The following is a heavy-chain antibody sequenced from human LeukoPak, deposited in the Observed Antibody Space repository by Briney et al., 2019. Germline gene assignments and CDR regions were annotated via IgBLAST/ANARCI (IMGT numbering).Heavy chain of an antibody. D-gene: IGHD2-21*02. Sequence: PSETLSLTCTVSGGSISSSSYYWGWIRQPPGKGLEWIGSIYYSGSTYYNPSLKIRVTISVDTSKNQFSLKLSSVTAADPAVYYCASHCGGDCNDAFDIWGQGTMVTVSS. CDR1: GGSISSSSYY. J-gene: IGHJ3*02. V-gene: IGHV4-39*07. CDR2: IYYSGST. CDR3: ASHCGGDCNDAFDI.